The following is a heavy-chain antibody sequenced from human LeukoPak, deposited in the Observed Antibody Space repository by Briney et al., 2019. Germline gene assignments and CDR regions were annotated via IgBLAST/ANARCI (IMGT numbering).Heavy chain of an antibody. CDR1: GFTFTNSI. CDR3: AKRSTGYYFDS. V-gene: IGHV3-23*01. Sequence: PGGSLRLSCAGSGFTFTNSILSWVRLAPGKGLEWLSTFSGNDGYTYYADSVKGRFTISRDNSKNTVYLQMNSLRAEDTANYYCAKRSTGYYFDSWGQGTLVTASS. D-gene: IGHD2-2*01. J-gene: IGHJ4*02. CDR2: FSGNDGYT.